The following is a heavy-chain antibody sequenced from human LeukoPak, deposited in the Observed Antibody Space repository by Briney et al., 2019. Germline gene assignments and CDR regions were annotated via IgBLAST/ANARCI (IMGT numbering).Heavy chain of an antibody. D-gene: IGHD6-13*01. Sequence: GGSLRLSCGASGFTFRSYAMSWVRQAPGKGLEWVSVISGSGSSTYYADSVKGRFTISRDNSKNTLYMQMNSLRAEDTAVYYCTKSFGPAIAAAGAGTDWGQGTLVTVSS. CDR3: TKSFGPAIAAAGAGTD. CDR2: ISGSGSST. CDR1: GFTFRSYA. J-gene: IGHJ4*02. V-gene: IGHV3-23*01.